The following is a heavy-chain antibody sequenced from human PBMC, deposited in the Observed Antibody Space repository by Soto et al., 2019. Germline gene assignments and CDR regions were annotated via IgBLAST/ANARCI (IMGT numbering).Heavy chain of an antibody. Sequence: PGGSLRLSCAASGFTFSSYAMSWVRQAPGKGLEWVSAISGSGGSTYYADSVKGRFTISRDNSKNTLYLQMNSLRAEDTAVYYCAKPPPDIVVVVAGTPYAYCGQGSLVTGSS. CDR3: AKPPPDIVVVVAGTPYAY. V-gene: IGHV3-23*01. D-gene: IGHD2-15*01. CDR2: ISGSGGST. CDR1: GFTFSSYA. J-gene: IGHJ4*02.